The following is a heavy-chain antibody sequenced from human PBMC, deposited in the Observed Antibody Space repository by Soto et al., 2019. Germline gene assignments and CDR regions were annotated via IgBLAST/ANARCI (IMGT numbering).Heavy chain of an antibody. J-gene: IGHJ5*01. V-gene: IGHV3-30*18. Sequence: QVELVESGGGVVQPGRSLRLSCEASGFSFSAYGMHWVRQAPGKGLEWVAAISHDGNDRDYADSVKGRFTISRDNSKNTLSLQMNSLRSEDAAIYYCPKGTAVPYQWFDSWGQGTLVTVSS. CDR3: PKGTAVPYQWFDS. CDR1: GFSFSAYG. D-gene: IGHD6-19*01. CDR2: ISHDGNDR.